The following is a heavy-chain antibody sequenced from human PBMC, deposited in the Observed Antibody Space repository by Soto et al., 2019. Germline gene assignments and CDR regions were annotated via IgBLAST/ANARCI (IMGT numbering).Heavy chain of an antibody. CDR3: AKDPAGYYYDSSGYYYGVHYYYYYGMDV. CDR1: GFTFSSYG. Sequence: VQLVESGGGVVQPGRSLRLSCAASGFTFSSYGMHWVRQAPGKGLEWVAVISYDGSNKYYADSVKGRFTISRDNSKNTLYLQMNSLRAEDTAVYYCAKDPAGYYYDSSGYYYGVHYYYYYGMDVWGQGTTVTVSS. J-gene: IGHJ6*02. D-gene: IGHD3-22*01. CDR2: ISYDGSNK. V-gene: IGHV3-30*18.